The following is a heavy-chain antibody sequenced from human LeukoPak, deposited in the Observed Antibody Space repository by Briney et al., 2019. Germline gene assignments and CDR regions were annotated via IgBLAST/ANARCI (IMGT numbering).Heavy chain of an antibody. CDR1: GYSISSGYY. CDR3: ASTGYTVRFDY. CDR2: IYHSGST. V-gene: IGHV4-38-2*02. J-gene: IGHJ4*02. D-gene: IGHD5-18*01. Sequence: PSETLSLTCTVSGYSISSGYYWGWIRQPPGKGLEWIGSIYHSGSTYYNPSLKSRVTISVDTSKNQFSLKLSSVTAADTAVYYCASTGYTVRFDYWGQGTLVTVSP.